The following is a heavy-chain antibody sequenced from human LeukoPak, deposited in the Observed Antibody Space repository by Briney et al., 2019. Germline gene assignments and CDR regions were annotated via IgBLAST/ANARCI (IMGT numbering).Heavy chain of an antibody. D-gene: IGHD3-16*01. CDR2: IYHSGST. V-gene: IGHV4-38-2*02. J-gene: IGHJ2*01. CDR1: GYSISSGYY. CDR3: ARGSLRGGWYFDL. Sequence: PSETLSLTCTVSGYSISSGYYWGWIRQPPGKGRGWIGSIYHSGSTYYNPSLKSRVTISVDTSKNQFSLKLSSVTAADTAVYYCARGSLRGGWYFDLWGRGTLVTVSS.